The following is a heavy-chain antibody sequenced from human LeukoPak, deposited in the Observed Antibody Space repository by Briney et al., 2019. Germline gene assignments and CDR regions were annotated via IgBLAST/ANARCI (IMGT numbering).Heavy chain of an antibody. V-gene: IGHV4-4*07. CDR2: IYTSGST. J-gene: IGHJ5*02. CDR3: ARESAGGSPTA. D-gene: IGHD2-15*01. CDR1: GGSISGYY. Sequence: SETQSLTCTVSGGSISGYYYWNWMRQPAGTGLEWIGRIYTSGSTNYNPSLKSRVTMSVDTSKNQFSLRLNSVTAADTAVYYCARESAGGSPTAWGQGTLVTVSS.